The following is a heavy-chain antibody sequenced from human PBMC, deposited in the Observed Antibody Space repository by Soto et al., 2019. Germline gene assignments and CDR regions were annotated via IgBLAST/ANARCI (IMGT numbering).Heavy chain of an antibody. Sequence: ASVKVSCKASGYTFTSYGISWVRQAPGQGLEWMGWISAYNGNTNYAQKLQGRVTMTTDTSTSTAYMELRSLRSDDTAVYYCGRDYGSGYDYGSEYWGQGTLVTV. CDR1: GYTFTSYG. V-gene: IGHV1-18*01. CDR2: ISAYNGNT. D-gene: IGHD3-22*01. CDR3: GRDYGSGYDYGSEY. J-gene: IGHJ4*02.